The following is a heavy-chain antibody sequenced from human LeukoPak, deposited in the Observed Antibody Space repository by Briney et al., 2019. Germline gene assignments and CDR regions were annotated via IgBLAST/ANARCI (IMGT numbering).Heavy chain of an antibody. Sequence: SETLSLTCTVSGGSISSSNYYWGWIRQPPGKGLEWIGSIYYSGSTYYNPSLKSRVTISVDTSKNQFSLKLSSVTAADTAVYYCVGMIVLVIGNYWGQGTLVTVSS. CDR3: VGMIVLVIGNY. CDR1: GGSISSSNYY. V-gene: IGHV4-39*07. D-gene: IGHD3-22*01. CDR2: IYYSGST. J-gene: IGHJ4*02.